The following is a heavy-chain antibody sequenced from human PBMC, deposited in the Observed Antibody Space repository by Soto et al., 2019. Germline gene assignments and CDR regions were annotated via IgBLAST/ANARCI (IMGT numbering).Heavy chain of an antibody. Sequence: GGSLRLSCAASGFSVTTNYMSWVRQSPGKGLEWVSVMYSGGTTFYADFVKARFTISRDNSKNTVYLQMDSLRGDDTAVYYCASTTGGVAYWGRGTLVTVSS. CDR2: MYSGGTT. D-gene: IGHD1-1*01. CDR3: ASTTGGVAY. J-gene: IGHJ4*02. V-gene: IGHV3-53*01. CDR1: GFSVTTNY.